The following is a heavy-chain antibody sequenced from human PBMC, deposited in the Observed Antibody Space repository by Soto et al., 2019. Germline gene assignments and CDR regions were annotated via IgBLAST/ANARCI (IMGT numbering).Heavy chain of an antibody. V-gene: IGHV3-33*06. CDR3: AKAPWWYDFWSSPARVDV. CDR1: GFTFSSYG. D-gene: IGHD3-3*01. J-gene: IGHJ6*02. Sequence: PGGSLRLSCAASGFTFSSYGMHWVRQAPGKGLEWVAVIWYDGSNKYYADSVKGRFTISRDNSKNTLYLQMNSLRAEDTAVYYCAKAPWWYDFWSSPARVDVWGQGTTVPVSS. CDR2: IWYDGSNK.